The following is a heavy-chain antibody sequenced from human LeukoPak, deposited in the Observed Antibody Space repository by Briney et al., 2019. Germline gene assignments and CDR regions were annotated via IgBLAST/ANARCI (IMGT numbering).Heavy chain of an antibody. V-gene: IGHV1-8*01. J-gene: IGHJ6*02. CDR2: MNPNSGNT. Sequence: GASVKVSCKASGYTFTSYDINWVRQATGQGLEWMGWMNPNSGNTGYAQKFQGRVTMTRNTSISTAYMELSSLRSEDTAVYYCARGPLLRYCSSTSCYRWGYYYYGMDVWGQGTTVTVSS. CDR3: ARGPLLRYCSSTSCYRWGYYYYGMDV. CDR1: GYTFTSYD. D-gene: IGHD2-2*02.